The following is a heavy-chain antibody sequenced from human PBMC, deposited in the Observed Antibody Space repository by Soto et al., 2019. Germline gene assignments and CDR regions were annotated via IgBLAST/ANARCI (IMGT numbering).Heavy chain of an antibody. CDR3: ARAPLEYSSGSWEIHYMDV. CDR2: INPNSGGA. J-gene: IGHJ6*03. CDR1: GYTFTDYY. Sequence: ASVKVSCKASGYTFTDYYIHWVRQAPGQGLEWMGWINPNSGGANYAQKFQGWVTMTRDMSITTAYVELSRLKSDDTAVYYCARAPLEYSSGSWEIHYMDVWGKGTTVTVSS. D-gene: IGHD3-10*01. V-gene: IGHV1-2*04.